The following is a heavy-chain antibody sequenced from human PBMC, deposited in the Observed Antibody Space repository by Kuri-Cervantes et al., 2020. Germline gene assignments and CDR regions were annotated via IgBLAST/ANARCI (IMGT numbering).Heavy chain of an antibody. J-gene: IGHJ4*02. V-gene: IGHV3-30-3*01. CDR1: GFTFSSYA. CDR3: AREGAAMVGGYFDY. D-gene: IGHD5-18*01. CDR2: ISYDGSNK. Sequence: GGSLRLSCAASGFTFSSYAMHWVRQAPGKGLEWVAVISYDGSNKYYADSVKGRFTISRDNSKNTLYLQMNSLRAEDTAVYYCAREGAAMVGGYFDYWGQGTLVTVSS.